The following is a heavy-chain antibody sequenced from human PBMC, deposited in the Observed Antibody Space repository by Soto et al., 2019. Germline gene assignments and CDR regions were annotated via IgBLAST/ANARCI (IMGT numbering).Heavy chain of an antibody. CDR1: GYTFTSYD. J-gene: IGHJ4*02. CDR2: MNPNSGNT. D-gene: IGHD3-22*01. V-gene: IGHV1-8*01. CDR3: ARDITMIVVVTLGGDY. Sequence: QVQLVQSGAEVKKPGASVKVSCKASGYTFTSYDINWVRQATGQGLEWMGWMNPNSGNTGYAQKFQGRVNMTRNTSISTAYMELSRLRSEDTAVYYCARDITMIVVVTLGGDYWGQGTLVTVSS.